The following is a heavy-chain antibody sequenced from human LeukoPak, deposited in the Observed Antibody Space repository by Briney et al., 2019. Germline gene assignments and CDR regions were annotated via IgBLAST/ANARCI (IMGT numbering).Heavy chain of an antibody. V-gene: IGHV3-30*02. J-gene: IGHJ4*02. Sequence: GGSLRLSCAASGFTFSGFGMHWVRQAPGKGLEWVAYIHTDQTIQYYADSVKGRFTISRDNSKNTLYLQMKTLRSDDTAVYYCARDQASIRSGVPPAFWGQGTLVTVSS. D-gene: IGHD1-26*01. CDR2: IHTDQTIQ. CDR1: GFTFSGFG. CDR3: ARDQASIRSGVPPAF.